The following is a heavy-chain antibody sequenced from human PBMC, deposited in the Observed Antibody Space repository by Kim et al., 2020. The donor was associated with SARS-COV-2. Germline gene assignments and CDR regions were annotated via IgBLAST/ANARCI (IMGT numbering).Heavy chain of an antibody. CDR2: IIPIFGTA. CDR3: AKEAGIPGIGYSGYDPFDY. Sequence: SVKVSCKASGGTFSSYAISWVRQAPGQGLEWMGGIIPIFGTANYAQKFQGRVTITADESTSTAYMELSSLRSEDTAVYYCAKEAGIPGIGYSGYDPFDYWGQGTLVTVSS. J-gene: IGHJ4*02. V-gene: IGHV1-69*13. D-gene: IGHD5-12*01. CDR1: GGTFSSYA.